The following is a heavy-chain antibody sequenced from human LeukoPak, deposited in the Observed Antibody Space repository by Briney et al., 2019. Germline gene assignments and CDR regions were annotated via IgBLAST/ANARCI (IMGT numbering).Heavy chain of an antibody. CDR3: ARGRGWFQKYFDY. CDR2: INHSGGT. Sequence: SETLSLTCAVYGGSFSGYYWSWIRQPPGKGLEWIGEINHSGGTNCNPSLKSRVTISVDTSKNQFSLKLSSVTAADTAVYYCARGRGWFQKYFDYWGQGTLVTVSS. D-gene: IGHD6-19*01. V-gene: IGHV4-34*01. CDR1: GGSFSGYY. J-gene: IGHJ4*02.